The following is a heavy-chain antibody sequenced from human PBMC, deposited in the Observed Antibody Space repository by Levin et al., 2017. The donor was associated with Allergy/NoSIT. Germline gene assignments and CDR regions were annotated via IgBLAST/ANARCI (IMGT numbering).Heavy chain of an antibody. Sequence: GGSLRLSCAVSGFTFSDAWMDWVRQAPGKGLEWVARIKSKTDGGSTDYAAPVKGRFTISRDDSKNTLYLQMNSLKTEDTAVYYSTTTGPFGDFVFWGQGTLVTVSS. V-gene: IGHV3-15*01. J-gene: IGHJ4*02. D-gene: IGHD3-10*01. CDR1: GFTFSDAW. CDR3: TTTGPFGDFVF. CDR2: IKSKTDGGST.